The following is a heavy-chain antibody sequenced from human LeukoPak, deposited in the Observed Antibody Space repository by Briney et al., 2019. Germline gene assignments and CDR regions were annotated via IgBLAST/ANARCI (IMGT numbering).Heavy chain of an antibody. J-gene: IGHJ3*02. CDR1: GFTVSSNY. CDR2: IYSGGST. CDR3: ARDLDIQDGSVHLDVFDI. Sequence: GGSLRLSCAASGFTVSSNYMSWVRQAPGKGLEWVSVIYSGGSTYYADSVKGRFTISRDNSKNTLYLQMSSLRAEDTAVYYCARDLDIQDGSVHLDVFDIWGQGTMVTVSS. V-gene: IGHV3-53*01. D-gene: IGHD5-12*01.